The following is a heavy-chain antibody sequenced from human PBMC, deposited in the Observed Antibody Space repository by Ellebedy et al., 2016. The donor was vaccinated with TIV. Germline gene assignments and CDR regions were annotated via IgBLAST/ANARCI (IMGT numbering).Heavy chain of an antibody. J-gene: IGHJ4*02. CDR2: IRQDGGEK. CDR3: ARDQWLGRAYYFDF. Sequence: GESLKISCAASGFTFSNYWMSWVRQARGKGLEWVANIRQDGGEKNYVDSVKGRFHISRHNAKNSVSLQMNSLTDEDTAVYYCARDQWLGRAYYFDFWGQGTLVTVSS. V-gene: IGHV3-7*01. CDR1: GFTFSNYW. D-gene: IGHD6-19*01.